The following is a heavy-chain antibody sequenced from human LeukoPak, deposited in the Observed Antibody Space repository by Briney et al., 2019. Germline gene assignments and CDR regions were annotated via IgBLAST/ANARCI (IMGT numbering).Heavy chain of an antibody. V-gene: IGHV4-61*02. CDR3: ARRQDGHDY. Sequence: PSETLSLTCTVSGVSFANTFYYWNWLRQPAAKGLEWIGRIYTTGSTDYNPSLKSRVTISLDTARNQFSLKLSSVTAADTAVYYCARRQDGHDYWGQGTLVTVSS. CDR2: IYTTGST. J-gene: IGHJ4*02. CDR1: GVSFANTFYY.